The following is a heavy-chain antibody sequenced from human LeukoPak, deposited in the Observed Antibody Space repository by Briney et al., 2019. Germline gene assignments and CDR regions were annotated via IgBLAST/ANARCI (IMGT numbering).Heavy chain of an antibody. V-gene: IGHV4-59*12. D-gene: IGHD2-2*01. J-gene: IGHJ5*02. Sequence: PSETLSLTCTVSGGSISSYYWSWLRQPPGKGLEWIGYIYYSGSTNYNPSLKSRVTISVDTSKNQFSLKLSSVTAADTAVYYCARAAGGYCSSTSCYARLRNWFDPWGQGTLVTVSS. CDR2: IYYSGST. CDR3: ARAAGGYCSSTSCYARLRNWFDP. CDR1: GGSISSYY.